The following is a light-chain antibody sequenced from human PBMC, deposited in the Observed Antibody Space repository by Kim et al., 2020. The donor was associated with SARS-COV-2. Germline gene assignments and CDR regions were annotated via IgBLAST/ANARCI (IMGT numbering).Light chain of an antibody. CDR2: QDT. Sequence: SYELTQPPSVSVSPGQTASITCSGDQLGNKYAFWYQQKPGQSPVLVIHQDTKRPSGIPERFSGSNSGNTATLTISGTQAMDEADYFCQTWDINAVVFGGGTQLTV. CDR1: QLGNKY. V-gene: IGLV3-1*01. CDR3: QTWDINAVV. J-gene: IGLJ3*02.